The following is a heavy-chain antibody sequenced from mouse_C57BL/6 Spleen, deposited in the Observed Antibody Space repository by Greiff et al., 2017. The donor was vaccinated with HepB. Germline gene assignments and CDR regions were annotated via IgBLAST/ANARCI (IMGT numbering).Heavy chain of an antibody. Sequence: VKLQQPGAELVRPGSSVKLSCKASGYTFTSHWMHWVKQRPIQGLEWIGNIDPSDSETHYNQKFKDKATLTVDKSSSTAYMQLSSLTSEDSAVYYCAREGGYGSSFDYWGQGTTLTVSS. CDR3: AREGGYGSSFDY. CDR1: GYTFTSHW. CDR2: IDPSDSET. D-gene: IGHD1-1*01. V-gene: IGHV1-52*01. J-gene: IGHJ2*01.